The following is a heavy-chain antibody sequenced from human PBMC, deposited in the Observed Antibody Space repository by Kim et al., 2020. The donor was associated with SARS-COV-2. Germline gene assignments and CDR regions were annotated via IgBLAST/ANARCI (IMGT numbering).Heavy chain of an antibody. V-gene: IGHV5-51*01. CDR2: A. Sequence: ARYRPSFQGRVTISADKSTSTAYLQWSSLKASDTAMYYCAREAIHYYGMDVWGQGTTVTVSS. CDR3: AREAIHYYGMDV. J-gene: IGHJ6*02.